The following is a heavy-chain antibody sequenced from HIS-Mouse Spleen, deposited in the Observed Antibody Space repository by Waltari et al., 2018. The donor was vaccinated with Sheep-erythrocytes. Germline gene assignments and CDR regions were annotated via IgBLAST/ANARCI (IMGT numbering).Heavy chain of an antibody. CDR2: ISGRRSYR. CDR3: ARDTGTDAFDI. Sequence: EVQLVESGGGLVKPGGSLRLSCAASGFTFRSYSLNWVRQAPGKGWVWFASISGRRSYRYYAESVKGRFTISRDNAKNSLYLQMNSLRAEDTAVYYCARDTGTDAFDIWGQGTMVTVSS. J-gene: IGHJ3*02. CDR1: GFTFRSYS. D-gene: IGHD1-1*01. V-gene: IGHV3-21*01.